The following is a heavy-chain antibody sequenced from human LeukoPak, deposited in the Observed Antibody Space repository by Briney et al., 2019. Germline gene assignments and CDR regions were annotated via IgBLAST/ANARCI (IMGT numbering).Heavy chain of an antibody. Sequence: GGSLRLSCAASGFTFTTSWMSWVRQIPGKGLEWVANIKSDGGEKHYVDSVKGRFTISRDNARHSLYLQMSSLGADDTALFYCARGVWASLNAFDNLGQGTMVTVSS. V-gene: IGHV3-7*01. J-gene: IGHJ3*02. CDR3: ARGVWASLNAFDN. CDR1: GFTFTTSW. D-gene: IGHD1-26*01. CDR2: IKSDGGEK.